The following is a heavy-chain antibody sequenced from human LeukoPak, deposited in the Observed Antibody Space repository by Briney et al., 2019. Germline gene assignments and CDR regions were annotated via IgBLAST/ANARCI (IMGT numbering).Heavy chain of an antibody. CDR2: IVVGSGNT. CDR1: GFTFTSSA. J-gene: IGHJ6*02. V-gene: IGHV1-58*02. Sequence: GASVKVSCKASGFTFTSSAMRWVRQARGQRLEWIGWIVVGSGNTNYAQKFQERVTITRDMSTSTAYMELSSLRSEDTAVYYCAAGVVVIGYYYYGMDVWGQGTTVTVSS. D-gene: IGHD3-22*01. CDR3: AAGVVVIGYYYYGMDV.